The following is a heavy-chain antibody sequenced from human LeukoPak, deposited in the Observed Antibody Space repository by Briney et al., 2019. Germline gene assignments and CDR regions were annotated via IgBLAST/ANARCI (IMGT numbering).Heavy chain of an antibody. CDR1: GGSISSHY. CDR2: IYYSGNT. Sequence: RSSETLSLTCTVSGGSISSHYWSWIRQPPGKGLEWIGCIYYSGNTNYNPSLESRVTISVDTSKIQFSLKLSSVTAADTAVYYCASGVGAALLAIWGQGTMVTVSS. V-gene: IGHV4-59*11. J-gene: IGHJ3*02. D-gene: IGHD1-26*01. CDR3: ASGVGAALLAI.